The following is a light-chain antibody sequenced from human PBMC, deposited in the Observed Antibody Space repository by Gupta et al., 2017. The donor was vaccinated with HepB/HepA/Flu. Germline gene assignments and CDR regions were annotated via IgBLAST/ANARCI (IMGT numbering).Light chain of an antibody. V-gene: IGLV7-46*01. CDR2: DTT. CDR3: RRSYSGLRV. Sequence: AVVTQLPSLPVSPGGTVTLTCGSSTGAVTSGHYPFWFQQRPGQAPRKLLYDTTKKHSRTPARFSGSRVGGKAALTLSGAQPEDEGQYYCRRSYSGLRVFGGGTRLTVL. CDR1: TGAVTSGHY. J-gene: IGLJ2*01.